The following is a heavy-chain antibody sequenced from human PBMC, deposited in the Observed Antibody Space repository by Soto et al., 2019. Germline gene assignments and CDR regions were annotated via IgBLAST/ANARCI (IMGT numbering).Heavy chain of an antibody. Sequence: QVQLVQSGAEVKKPGSSVKVSCKASGGTFSSYAISWVRQAPGQGLEWMGGIIPIFGTANYAQKFQGRVTITADESTSTAYMVLGSLRAEDTGVYYCARERGGEYYYDSSGYSIDSWGQGTVVTVSS. J-gene: IGHJ4*02. CDR1: GGTFSSYA. CDR3: ARERGGEYYYDSSGYSIDS. D-gene: IGHD3-22*01. V-gene: IGHV1-69*01. CDR2: IIPIFGTA.